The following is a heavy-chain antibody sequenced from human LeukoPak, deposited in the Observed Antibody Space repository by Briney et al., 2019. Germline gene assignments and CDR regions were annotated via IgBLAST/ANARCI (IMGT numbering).Heavy chain of an antibody. D-gene: IGHD2-2*01. Sequence: SETLSLTCTVSGGSISSHYWSWIQQPPGKGLEWIGYIYYSGSTNYNPSLKSRVTISVDASKNQFSLKLSSVTAADTAVYYCARVEVVPAAIIYWGQGTLVTVSS. CDR1: GGSISSHY. CDR2: IYYSGST. CDR3: ARVEVVPAAIIY. V-gene: IGHV4-59*11. J-gene: IGHJ4*02.